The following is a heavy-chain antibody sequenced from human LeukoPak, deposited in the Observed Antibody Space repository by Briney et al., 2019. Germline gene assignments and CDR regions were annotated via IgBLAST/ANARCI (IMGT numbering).Heavy chain of an antibody. CDR3: ARRDRWYFDL. Sequence: SETLSLTCTVSGYSISSGYYWGWIRQPPGKGLEWIGSIYHSGSTYYNPSLKSRVTISVDTSKNQFSLKLSSVTAADTAVYYCARRDRWYFDLWGRGTLVTVSS. V-gene: IGHV4-38-2*02. CDR1: GYSISSGYY. CDR2: IYHSGST. D-gene: IGHD5-24*01. J-gene: IGHJ2*01.